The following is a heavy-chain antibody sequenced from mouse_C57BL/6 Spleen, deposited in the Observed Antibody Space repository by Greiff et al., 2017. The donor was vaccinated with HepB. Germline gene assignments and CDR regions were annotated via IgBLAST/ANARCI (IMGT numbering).Heavy chain of an antibody. J-gene: IGHJ4*01. CDR1: GYAFSSSW. Sequence: QVQLPQSGPELVKPGASVKISCKASGYAFSSSWMNWVKQRPGKGLEWIGRIYPGDGDTNDNGKFKCKATLTADKSSSTAYMQLSSLPSEDSAVYFCARRGNYDAMDYWGQGTAVTVSA. CDR2: IYPGDGDT. CDR3: ARRGNYDAMDY. V-gene: IGHV1-82*01.